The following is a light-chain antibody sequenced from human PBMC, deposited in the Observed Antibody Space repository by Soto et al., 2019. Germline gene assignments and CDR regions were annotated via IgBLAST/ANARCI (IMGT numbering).Light chain of an antibody. CDR3: QQSHSTPRT. V-gene: IGKV1-39*01. Sequence: DIQMTQSPSSLSASVGDRVTITCRASQSISSYLNWYQQKPGRAPKLLIYAASILQSGVPSRFSGTGSATDFTLTITSLQPEDFATYYCQQSHSTPRTFGQGAKVDI. J-gene: IGKJ1*01. CDR2: AAS. CDR1: QSISSY.